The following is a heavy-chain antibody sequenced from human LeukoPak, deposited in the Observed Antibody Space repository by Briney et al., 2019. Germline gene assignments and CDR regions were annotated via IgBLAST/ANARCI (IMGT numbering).Heavy chain of an antibody. CDR2: INHSGST. D-gene: IGHD4/OR15-4a*01. CDR3: ARGLRTMVPSDPNWFDP. Sequence: SETLSLTCAVYGGSFSGYYWSWIRQPPGKGLEWIGEINHSGSTNYNPSLKSRVTISVDTSKNQFSLKLSSVTAADTAVYYCARGLRTMVPSDPNWFDPWGQGTLVTVSS. V-gene: IGHV4-34*01. J-gene: IGHJ5*02. CDR1: GGSFSGYY.